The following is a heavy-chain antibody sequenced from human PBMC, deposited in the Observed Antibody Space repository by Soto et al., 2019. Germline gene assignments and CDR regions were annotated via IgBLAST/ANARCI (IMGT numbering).Heavy chain of an antibody. D-gene: IGHD3-16*01. CDR1: GGSISSYY. Sequence: SETLSLTCTVSGGSISSYYWSWIRQPPGKGLEWIGYIYYSGSTNYNPSLKSRVTISVDTSKNQFSLKLSSVTAADTAVYYCARWMPRVLRGFDYWGQGTLVTVSS. CDR2: IYYSGST. CDR3: ARWMPRVLRGFDY. J-gene: IGHJ4*02. V-gene: IGHV4-59*01.